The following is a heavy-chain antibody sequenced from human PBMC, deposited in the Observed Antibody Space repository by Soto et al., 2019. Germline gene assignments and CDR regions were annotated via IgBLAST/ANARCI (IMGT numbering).Heavy chain of an antibody. Sequence: SETLSLTGNLSGDSINSAAYYWTWIRQHPGEGLEWIGYINYSGNTNYNPSLQSRVTISADVSKNQFSLRLTSVTAADTAVYYCGRDRTSSIFDGSAYNGMTVWGQGPASPSP. CDR3: GRDRTSSIFDGSAYNGMTV. J-gene: IGHJ6*02. D-gene: IGHD3-3*01. CDR2: INYSGNT. V-gene: IGHV4-31*03. CDR1: GDSINSAAYY.